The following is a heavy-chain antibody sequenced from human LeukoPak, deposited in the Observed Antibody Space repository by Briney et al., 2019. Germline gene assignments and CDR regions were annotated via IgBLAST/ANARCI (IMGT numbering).Heavy chain of an antibody. CDR3: ARGQDGYSYGRYYYYYYMDV. D-gene: IGHD5-18*01. V-gene: IGHV4-61*05. Sequence: SETLSLTCTVSGGSISSSSYYWGWIRQPPGKGLEWIGYMSDSGSPDYNPSLKSRVSILVDTSKNQFSLKLSSVTAADSAVYYCARGQDGYSYGRYYYYYYMDVWGKGTTVTISS. J-gene: IGHJ6*03. CDR2: MSDSGSP. CDR1: GGSISSSSYY.